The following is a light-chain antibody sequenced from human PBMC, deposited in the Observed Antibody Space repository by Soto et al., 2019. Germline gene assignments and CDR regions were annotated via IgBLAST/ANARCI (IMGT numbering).Light chain of an antibody. Sequence: QSVLTQPPSVSGAPGQRVTISCTGSSSNIGAGYDVHWYQQLPGTAPKLLMFGDNNRPSGVPDRFSGSKSGTSASLAITGLQAEDEADYYCQPYDRRLSALFGSGTKVTVL. J-gene: IGLJ1*01. V-gene: IGLV1-40*01. CDR2: GDN. CDR3: QPYDRRLSAL. CDR1: SSNIGAGYD.